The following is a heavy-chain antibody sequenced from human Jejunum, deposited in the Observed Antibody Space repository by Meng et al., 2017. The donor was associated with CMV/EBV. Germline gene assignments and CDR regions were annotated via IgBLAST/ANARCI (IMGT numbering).Heavy chain of an antibody. CDR1: GAYA. D-gene: IGHD5-24*01. CDR2: IRSKAYGGTT. Sequence: GAYAMSWVRQAPGKGLEWVGFIRSKAYGGTTEYAASVKGRFIISRDDSKSIAYLQMNSLKTEDTAVYYCTRNLPNVEMATITLDYWGQGTPVTVSS. CDR3: TRNLPNVEMATITLDY. J-gene: IGHJ4*02. V-gene: IGHV3-49*04.